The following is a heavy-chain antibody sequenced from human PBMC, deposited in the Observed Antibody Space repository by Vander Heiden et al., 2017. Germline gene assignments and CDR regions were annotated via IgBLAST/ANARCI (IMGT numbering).Heavy chain of an antibody. CDR3: ARGTADDDAFDI. V-gene: IGHV1-8*01. J-gene: IGHJ3*02. CDR1: GYTFTSYD. Sequence: QVQLVQSAAEVKKPGASVKVSCKASGYTFTSYDIHWVRQAPGQGLGWMRWMNPSSGNTGYAQKFQGRVTMTRNTSISTAYMELSSLRSEDTAVYYCARGTADDDAFDIWGQGTMVTVSS. CDR2: MNPSSGNT.